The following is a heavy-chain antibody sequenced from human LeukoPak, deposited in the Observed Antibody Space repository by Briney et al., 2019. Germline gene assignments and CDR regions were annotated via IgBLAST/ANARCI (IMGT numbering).Heavy chain of an antibody. CDR3: ARGRIQLWLTHYYYMDV. CDR1: GGSFSGYY. Sequence: SETLSLTCAVYGGSFSGYYWSWIRQPPGKGLEWIGEINHSGSTNYNPSLKSRVTISVDTSKNQFSLKLSSVTAADTAVYYCARGRIQLWLTHYYYMDVWGKGTTVTVSS. J-gene: IGHJ6*03. V-gene: IGHV4-34*01. CDR2: INHSGST. D-gene: IGHD5-18*01.